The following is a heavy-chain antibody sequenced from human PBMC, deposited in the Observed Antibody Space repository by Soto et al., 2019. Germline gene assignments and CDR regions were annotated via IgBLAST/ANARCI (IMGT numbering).Heavy chain of an antibody. CDR3: VRVGEYYGSGSYHDGLDI. D-gene: IGHD3-10*01. Sequence: QVQLVESGGGLVKPGGSLRLSCAASGFTFTDYYMSWIRQAPGKGLEWISYISGTASTIYYADSVKGRFTISRDNAKKSLNLQMNSLRTEDTAVYYCVRVGEYYGSGSYHDGLDIWGQGTMVTVSS. J-gene: IGHJ3*02. V-gene: IGHV3-11*01. CDR2: ISGTASTI. CDR1: GFTFTDYY.